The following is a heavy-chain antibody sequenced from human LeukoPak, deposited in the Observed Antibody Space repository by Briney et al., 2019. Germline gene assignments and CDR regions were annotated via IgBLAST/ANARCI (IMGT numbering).Heavy chain of an antibody. CDR3: ASHGDSDAFDI. Sequence: SETLSLTCTASGGSIRSSYYYWSWIRQPPGKGLEWIGYIYYSGSTNYNPSLKSRVTISVDTSKNQFSLKLSSVTAADTAVYYCASHGDSDAFDIWGQGTMVTVSS. J-gene: IGHJ3*02. CDR1: GGSIRSSYYY. CDR2: IYYSGST. D-gene: IGHD4-17*01. V-gene: IGHV4-61*01.